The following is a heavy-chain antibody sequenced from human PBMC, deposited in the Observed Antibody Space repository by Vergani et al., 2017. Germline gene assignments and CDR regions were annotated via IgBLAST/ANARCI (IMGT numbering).Heavy chain of an antibody. V-gene: IGHV3-23*01. CDR3: AGDRAYCNGGSCAL. D-gene: IGHD2-15*01. CDR1: GFAFSRYA. Sequence: EVQLLESGGRLVQPGGSLRLSCVASGFAFSRYAMSWVRQAPGKGLEWVSGLTASGSGISYADSVRGRFTISRDNSNDALYLQMNCLRTDDTAVYYCAGDRAYCNGGSCALWGQGSVVTVSS. CDR2: LTASGSGI. J-gene: IGHJ4*02.